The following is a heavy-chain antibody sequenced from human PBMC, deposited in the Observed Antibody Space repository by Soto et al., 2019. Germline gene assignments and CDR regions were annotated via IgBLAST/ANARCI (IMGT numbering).Heavy chain of an antibody. J-gene: IGHJ4*02. Sequence: SVKVSCKASGGTFSSYAISWVRQAPGQGLEWMGGIIPIFGTANYAQKFQGRVTITADESTSTAYMELSSLRSEDTAVYYCAGDRFGSSSLGLAYWGQGTLVTLSS. CDR2: IIPIFGTA. CDR3: AGDRFGSSSLGLAY. CDR1: GGTFSSYA. D-gene: IGHD6-6*01. V-gene: IGHV1-69*13.